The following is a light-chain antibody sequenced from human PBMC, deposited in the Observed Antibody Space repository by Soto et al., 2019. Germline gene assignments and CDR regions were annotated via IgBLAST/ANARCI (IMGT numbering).Light chain of an antibody. CDR3: QSYDSSLSAVV. J-gene: IGLJ2*01. CDR2: GNS. CDR1: SSNIGAGYD. Sequence: QAVVTQPPSVSGAPGQRVTISCTGSSSNIGAGYDVHWYQQLPGTAPKLLIYGNSNRPSGVPDRFSGSKSGTSASLAITGLQAEDEGDYNCQSYDSSLSAVVFGGGTKLTVL. V-gene: IGLV1-40*01.